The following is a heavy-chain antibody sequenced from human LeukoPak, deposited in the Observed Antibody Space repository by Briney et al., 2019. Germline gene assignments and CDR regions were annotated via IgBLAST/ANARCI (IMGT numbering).Heavy chain of an antibody. V-gene: IGHV6-1*01. CDR2: TYYRSTWYN. Sequence: SQTLSLTCAISGDSISSNSVTWNWIRQSPSRGLEWLGRTYYRSTWYNDYAVSVRGRITVNPDTSKNQFSLHLNSVTPEDTAVYYCARRLTQYDCFDPWGQGILVTVSS. D-gene: IGHD2-2*01. CDR3: ARRLTQYDCFDP. CDR1: GDSISSNSVT. J-gene: IGHJ5*02.